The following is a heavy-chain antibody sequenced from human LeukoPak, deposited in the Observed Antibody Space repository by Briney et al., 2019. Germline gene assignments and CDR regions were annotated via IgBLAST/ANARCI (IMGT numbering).Heavy chain of an antibody. CDR1: GFTFSDYY. V-gene: IGHV3-11*06. CDR3: ARSPTYQLVYDY. Sequence: PGGSLRPSCAASGFTFSDYYMSWIRQAPGKGLEWVSYISSSSSYTNYADSVKGRFTISRDNAKNSLYLQMNSLRAEDTAVYYCARSPTYQLVYDYWGQGTLVTVSS. CDR2: ISSSSSYT. J-gene: IGHJ4*02. D-gene: IGHD2-2*02.